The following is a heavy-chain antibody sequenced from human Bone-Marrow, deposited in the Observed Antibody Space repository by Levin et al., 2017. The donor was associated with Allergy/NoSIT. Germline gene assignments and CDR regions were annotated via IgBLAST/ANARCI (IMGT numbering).Heavy chain of an antibody. Sequence: ASVKVSCKASGYTFTSYYMHWVRQAPGQGLEWMGIINPSGGSTSYAQKFQGRVTMTRDTSTSTVYMELSSLRSEDTAVYYCAISPILGYCSSTSCYDYYFDYWGQGTLVTVSS. CDR2: INPSGGST. CDR1: GYTFTSYY. V-gene: IGHV1-46*01. CDR3: AISPILGYCSSTSCYDYYFDY. D-gene: IGHD2-2*01. J-gene: IGHJ4*02.